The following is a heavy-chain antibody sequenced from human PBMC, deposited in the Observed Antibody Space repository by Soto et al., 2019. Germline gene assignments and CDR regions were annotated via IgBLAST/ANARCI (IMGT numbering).Heavy chain of an antibody. V-gene: IGHV5-51*01. CDR3: ARQGPTVTTRPSGMDV. CDR1: GYSFTSYL. J-gene: IGHJ6*02. CDR2: IYPGDSDT. Sequence: GESLKISCKGSGYSFTSYLICWVRQMPVKGLEWMGIIYPGDSDTRYSPSLKGQVTISADKSISTAYLQWSSLKASDTAMYYCARQGPTVTTRPSGMDVSGQWTTVTFCS. D-gene: IGHD4-4*01.